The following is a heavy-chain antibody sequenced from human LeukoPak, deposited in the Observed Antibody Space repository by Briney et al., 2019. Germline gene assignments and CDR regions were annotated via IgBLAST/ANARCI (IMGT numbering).Heavy chain of an antibody. D-gene: IGHD3-16*01. CDR2: IHTSGST. Sequence: SETLSLTCTVSDGSISSYYWSWIRQPPGKGLEWIGYIHTSGSTNYNPSLKSRVTISVDTSKNQFSLRLSSVTAADTAVYYCARHRMPGVSGGCCWLDPWGQGTLVTVSS. CDR3: ARHRMPGVSGGCCWLDP. J-gene: IGHJ5*02. CDR1: DGSISSYY. V-gene: IGHV4-4*09.